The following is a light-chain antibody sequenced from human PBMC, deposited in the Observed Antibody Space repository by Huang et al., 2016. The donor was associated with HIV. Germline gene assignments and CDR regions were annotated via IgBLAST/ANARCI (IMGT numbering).Light chain of an antibody. V-gene: IGKV3-11*01. CDR3: QQRSDWPLT. CDR2: DTS. J-gene: IGKJ4*01. Sequence: EIVLTQSPATLSLAPGESAALFCRASHSLGGNLAWYQQRPGQAPRVLIYDTSNRATGIPARLTGSGSGTDYTLTISGLEPEDVAVYYCQQRSDWPLTFGGGTKVDIK. CDR1: HSLGGN.